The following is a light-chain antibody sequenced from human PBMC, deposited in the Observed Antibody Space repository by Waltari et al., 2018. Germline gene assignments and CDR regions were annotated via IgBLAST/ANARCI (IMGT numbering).Light chain of an antibody. CDR2: LGS. V-gene: IGKV2-28*01. Sequence: DIVMTQTPLSLPVTPGEPASISCRSSQSLLDSDGYTHLHWYLQKPGQSPQLLIYLGSNRASGVPDRVSGSGSGTDFTLKIGRVEADDVGVYYCMQTLQTPLTFGGGTKVEIK. CDR1: QSLLDSDGYTH. J-gene: IGKJ4*01. CDR3: MQTLQTPLT.